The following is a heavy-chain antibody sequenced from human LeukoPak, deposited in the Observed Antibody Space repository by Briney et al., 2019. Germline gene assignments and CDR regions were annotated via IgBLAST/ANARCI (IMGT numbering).Heavy chain of an antibody. J-gene: IGHJ4*02. CDR2: ISRSGSTI. Sequence: GGSLRLSCAASGFTFSSYEMNWVRQAPGKGLEWVSYISRSGSTIYYADSVKGRFTISRDNAKNSLYLQMNSLRAEDTAVYYCARDNAGTIAEGFDYWGQGTLVTVSS. CDR3: ARDNAGTIAEGFDY. D-gene: IGHD1/OR15-1a*01. CDR1: GFTFSSYE. V-gene: IGHV3-48*03.